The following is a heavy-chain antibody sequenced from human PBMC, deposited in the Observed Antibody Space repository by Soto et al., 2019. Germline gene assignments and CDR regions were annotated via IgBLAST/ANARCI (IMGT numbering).Heavy chain of an antibody. V-gene: IGHV3-66*01. CDR2: IYSGERT. Sequence: EVQLVESGGGLVQPGGSLRISCAASGFTVSNNYMTWVRQAPGKGLEWVSVIYSGERTYYADSVKGRFTISRDNSRNTLYLQMNSLRADDTAVYYCARDGETGYYYLDVWGKGTTVTVSS. D-gene: IGHD7-27*01. J-gene: IGHJ6*03. CDR3: ARDGETGYYYLDV. CDR1: GFTVSNNY.